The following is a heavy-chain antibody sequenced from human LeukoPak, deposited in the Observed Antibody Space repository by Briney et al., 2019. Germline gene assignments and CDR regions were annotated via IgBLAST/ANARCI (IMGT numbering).Heavy chain of an antibody. J-gene: IGHJ4*02. Sequence: GGSLRLSCAASGFTFSGSALHWVRQAPGKGLEWVSVIYSGGSTYYADSVKGRFTISRDNSKNTLYLQMNSLRAEDAAVYYCAKTGNPPTGDYWGQGTLVTVSS. V-gene: IGHV3-53*01. CDR2: IYSGGST. D-gene: IGHD1-1*01. CDR1: GFTFSGSA. CDR3: AKTGNPPTGDY.